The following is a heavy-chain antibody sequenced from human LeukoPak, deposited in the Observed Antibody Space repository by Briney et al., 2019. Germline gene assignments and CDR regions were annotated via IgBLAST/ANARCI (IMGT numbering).Heavy chain of an antibody. D-gene: IGHD6-6*01. CDR2: INHSGST. V-gene: IGHV4-34*01. CDR3: ARGEYSSSWYWFDP. Sequence: PSETLSLTCAVYGGSFSGYYWSWIRQPPGKGLEWMGEINHSGSTNYNPSLKSRVTISVDTSKNQFSLKLSSVTAADTAVYYCARGEYSSSWYWFDPWGQGTLVTVSS. J-gene: IGHJ5*02. CDR1: GGSFSGYY.